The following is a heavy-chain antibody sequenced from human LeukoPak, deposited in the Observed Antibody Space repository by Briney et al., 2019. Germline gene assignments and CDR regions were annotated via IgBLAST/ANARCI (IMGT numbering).Heavy chain of an antibody. D-gene: IGHD3-22*01. CDR2: ISGGGGST. V-gene: IGHV3-23*01. J-gene: IGHJ4*02. Sequence: GGSLRLSCAVSGITLSNYGMSWVRQAPGKGLEWVAGISGGGGSTNYADSVKGRFTISRDNPKNTLYLQMNSLRAEDTAVYFCAKRGVVIRVILVGFHKEAYYFDSWGQGALVTVSS. CDR3: AKRGVVIRVILVGFHKEAYYFDS. CDR1: GITLSNYG.